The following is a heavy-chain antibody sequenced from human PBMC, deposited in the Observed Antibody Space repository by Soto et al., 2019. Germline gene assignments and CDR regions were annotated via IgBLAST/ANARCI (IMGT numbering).Heavy chain of an antibody. CDR2: IYHSGST. Sequence: QLQLQESGSGLVKPSQTLSLTCAVSGGSISSGGYSWSWIRQPPGKGLEWIGYIYHSGSTYYNPSLXGXVXIXXDRSKNQVSLKLSSVAAADTAVSYGAAGGGLPRSSWGQGTLVTVSS. V-gene: IGHV4-30-2*01. CDR3: AAGGGLPRSS. J-gene: IGHJ5*02. CDR1: GGSISSGGYS. D-gene: IGHD5-12*01.